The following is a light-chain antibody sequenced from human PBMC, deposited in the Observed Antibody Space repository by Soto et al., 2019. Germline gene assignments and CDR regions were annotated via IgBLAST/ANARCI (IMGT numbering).Light chain of an antibody. CDR3: QQYNNWPRT. V-gene: IGKV3D-15*01. J-gene: IGKJ1*01. Sequence: EIVMTQSPATLSVSPGERATLSCRASESVRSNLAWYQQKPGRAPRLLIYGASTRAAGIPARFSGSGSGTEFTLTISSLQSEDFAVYYCQQYNNWPRTFGQGTKVDI. CDR1: ESVRSN. CDR2: GAS.